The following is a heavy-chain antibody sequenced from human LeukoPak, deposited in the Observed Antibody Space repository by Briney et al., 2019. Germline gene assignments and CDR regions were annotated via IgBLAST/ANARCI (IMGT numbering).Heavy chain of an antibody. CDR2: ISWDGGST. CDR3: AKGQELVDDWFDP. J-gene: IGHJ5*02. Sequence: GGSLRLSCAASGFTFDDYAMHWVRQAPGKGLEWVSLISWDGGSTYYADSVKGRLTISRDNSKNSLYLQMNSLRAEDTALYYCAKGQELVDDWFDPWGQGTLVTVSS. CDR1: GFTFDDYA. V-gene: IGHV3-43D*03. D-gene: IGHD1-26*01.